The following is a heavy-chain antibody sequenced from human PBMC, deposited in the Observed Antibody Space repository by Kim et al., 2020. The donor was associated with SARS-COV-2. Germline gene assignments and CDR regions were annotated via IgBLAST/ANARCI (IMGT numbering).Heavy chain of an antibody. CDR1: AGPISSSA. V-gene: IGHV1-69*13. Sequence: SLKFSCKSSAGPISSSAISWVRQAPGQGLEWMGGIIPIFGTANYAQKFQGRVTITADESTSTAYMELSSLSSEDTAVYYCAREAQGGNRDDWGQGTLVTVSS. CDR3: AREAQGGNRDD. CDR2: IIPIFGTA. D-gene: IGHD1-1*01. J-gene: IGHJ1*01.